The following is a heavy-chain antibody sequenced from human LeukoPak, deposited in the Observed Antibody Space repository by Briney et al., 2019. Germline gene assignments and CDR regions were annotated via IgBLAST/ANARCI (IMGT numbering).Heavy chain of an antibody. CDR3: TRDVWHFDY. V-gene: IGHV3-49*04. CDR2: IRSKAYGGTT. D-gene: IGHD5/OR15-5a*01. J-gene: IGHJ4*02. CDR1: GFTFGDYA. Sequence: GGSLRLSCTASGFTFGDYAMSWVRQALGKGLEWVGFIRSKAYGGTTEYAASVKGRFTISRDDSKSIAYLQMNSLKTEDTAVYYCTRDVWHFDYWGQGTLVTVSS.